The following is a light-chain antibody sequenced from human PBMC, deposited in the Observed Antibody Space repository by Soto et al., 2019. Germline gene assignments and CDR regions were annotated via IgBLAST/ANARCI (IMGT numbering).Light chain of an antibody. CDR1: SSDVGGYNY. CDR3: CSYAGSYKGYV. Sequence: QSALTQPRSVSGSPGQSVTISCTGTSSDVGGYNYVSWYQQHPGKAPKLMIYGVSKRPSGVPDRFSGSKSGNTASLTISGLQAEDEADYYCCSYAGSYKGYVFGTGTKVTVL. CDR2: GVS. J-gene: IGLJ1*01. V-gene: IGLV2-11*01.